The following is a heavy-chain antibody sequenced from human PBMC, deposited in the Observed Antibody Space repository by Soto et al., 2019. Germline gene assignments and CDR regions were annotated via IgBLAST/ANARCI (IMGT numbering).Heavy chain of an antibody. CDR1: GFTFSTYG. D-gene: IGHD6-19*01. CDR3: AKDPATIAVAGTFDY. V-gene: IGHV3-23*01. J-gene: IGHJ4*02. CDR2: ISGSGGST. Sequence: EVQLLESGGGLVQPGGSLRLSCAASGFTFSTYGMSWVRQAPWKGLEWVSIISGSGGSTYYADTVKGRFTISRDNSKNTLYLQMNSLRAEYTSVYYCAKDPATIAVAGTFDYWGQGTLVIVSS.